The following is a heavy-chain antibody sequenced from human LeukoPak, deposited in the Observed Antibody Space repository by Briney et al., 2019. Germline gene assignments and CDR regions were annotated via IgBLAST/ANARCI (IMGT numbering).Heavy chain of an antibody. CDR3: ARGRNTWYCSSTSCPDAFDI. CDR2: INHSGST. Sequence: SETLSLTCAVYGGSFSGYYRSWIRQPPGKGLEWIGEINHSGSTNYNPSLKSRVTISVDTSKNQFSLKLSSVTAADTAVYYCARGRNTWYCSSTSCPDAFDIWGQGTMVTVSS. D-gene: IGHD2-2*01. J-gene: IGHJ3*02. V-gene: IGHV4-34*01. CDR1: GGSFSGYY.